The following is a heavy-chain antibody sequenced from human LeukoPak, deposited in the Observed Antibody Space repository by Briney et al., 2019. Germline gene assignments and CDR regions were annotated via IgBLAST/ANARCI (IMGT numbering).Heavy chain of an antibody. D-gene: IGHD4-17*01. CDR1: GYSFANYW. CDR3: ARLRDSMPYGDYTH. CDR2: IYPDDSDT. Sequence: GESLKISCKGSGYSFANYWIAWVRQMPGKGLEWLGTIYPDDSDTRYSPSFQGQVTISADKSISTAYLQWSSLKASDTAMYYCARLRDSMPYGDYTHWGQGTLVTVSS. V-gene: IGHV5-51*01. J-gene: IGHJ4*02.